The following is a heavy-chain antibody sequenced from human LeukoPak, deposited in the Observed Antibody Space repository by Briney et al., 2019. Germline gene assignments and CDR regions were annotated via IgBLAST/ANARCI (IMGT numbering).Heavy chain of an antibody. D-gene: IGHD3-22*01. CDR2: IYYSGST. CDR1: GGSISSYY. Sequence: SETLSLTCTVSGGSISSYYWSWIRQPPGKRLEWIGYIYYSGSTNYNPSLKSRVTISVDTSKNQFSLKLSSVTAADTAVYYCARTSSSGYYWYFDLWGRGTLVTVSS. J-gene: IGHJ2*01. CDR3: ARTSSSGYYWYFDL. V-gene: IGHV4-59*01.